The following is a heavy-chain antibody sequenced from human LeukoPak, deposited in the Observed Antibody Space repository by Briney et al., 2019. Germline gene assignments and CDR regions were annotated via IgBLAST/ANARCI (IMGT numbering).Heavy chain of an antibody. CDR3: ARAGGSYVPTTARGAFDI. J-gene: IGHJ3*02. CDR1: GGTFSSYA. CDR2: IIPIFGTA. V-gene: IGHV1-69*13. Sequence: ASVKVSCKASGGTFSSYAISWVRQAPGQGLEWMGGIIPIFGTANYAQKFQGRVTITADESTSTAYMELSSLRSEDTAVYYCARAGGSYVPTTARGAFDIWGQGTMVTVSS. D-gene: IGHD1-26*01.